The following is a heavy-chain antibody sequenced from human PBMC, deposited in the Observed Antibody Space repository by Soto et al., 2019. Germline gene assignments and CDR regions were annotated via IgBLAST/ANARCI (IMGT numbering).Heavy chain of an antibody. CDR2: IKSDGSQ. J-gene: IGHJ3*02. Sequence: RLWWAASEFKFRGFAMHWVLQAPGKGLEWVAVIKSDGSQYYVDSVKGRFSISRDNSRKTVHLQMSFLRPEDSAIYYCAKTANGWFSAFDIWGQGTMVTVS. D-gene: IGHD6-19*01. CDR3: AKTANGWFSAFDI. V-gene: IGHV3-30-3*02. CDR1: EFKFRGFA.